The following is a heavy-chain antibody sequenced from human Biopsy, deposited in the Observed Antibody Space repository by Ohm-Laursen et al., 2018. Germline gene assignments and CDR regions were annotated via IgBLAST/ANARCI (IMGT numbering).Heavy chain of an antibody. D-gene: IGHD1-7*01. V-gene: IGHV4-4*07. CDR2: AYPSGTT. J-gene: IGHJ4*02. CDR3: ARGPKRLTGTSYFED. CDR1: GASMTDYF. Sequence: PSQTLSLTCSVSGASMTDYFWSWIWQPAGKGLEWIGRAYPSGTTYYNPSLKGRVTISIDASKNQLSLKVTSVTAADTAVYYCARGPKRLTGTSYFEDWGRGILVTVSS.